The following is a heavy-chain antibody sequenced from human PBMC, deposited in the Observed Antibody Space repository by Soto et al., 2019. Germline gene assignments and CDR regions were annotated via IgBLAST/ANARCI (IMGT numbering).Heavy chain of an antibody. CDR1: GFTFTSSA. Sequence: GASVKVSCKASGFTFTSSAVQWVRQARGQRLEWIGWIVVGSGNTNYAQKFQERVTITRDMSTSTAYMELSSLRSEDTAVYYCAAGAYYYDSSGYHLLHWFDAWGQGTLVTVSS. CDR3: AAGAYYYDSSGYHLLHWFDA. J-gene: IGHJ5*02. D-gene: IGHD3-22*01. CDR2: IVVGSGNT. V-gene: IGHV1-58*01.